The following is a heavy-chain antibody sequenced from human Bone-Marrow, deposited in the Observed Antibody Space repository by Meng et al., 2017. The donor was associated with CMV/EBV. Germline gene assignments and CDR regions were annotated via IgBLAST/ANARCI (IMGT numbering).Heavy chain of an antibody. CDR3: AKIDSSGLTGLYFDY. J-gene: IGHJ4*02. CDR1: GFTFSSYG. D-gene: IGHD3-22*01. V-gene: IGHV3-30*02. Sequence: GGSLRLSCAASGFTFSSYGMHWVRQAPGKGLEWVAFIRYDGSNKYYADSVKGRFTISRDNSKNTLYLQMNSLRAEDTAVYYCAKIDSSGLTGLYFDYWGQGTLVTVSS. CDR2: IRYDGSNK.